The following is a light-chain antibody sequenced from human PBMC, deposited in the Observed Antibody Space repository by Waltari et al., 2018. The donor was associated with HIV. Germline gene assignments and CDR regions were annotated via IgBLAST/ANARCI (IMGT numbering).Light chain of an antibody. CDR2: SNN. J-gene: IGLJ2*01. CDR3: AAWDDSLNGVV. V-gene: IGLV1-44*01. CDR1: SSNLGSNT. Sequence: QSVLTQPPSASETPGQRVTISCSGSSSNLGSNTVNWYQQLPGTAPKLLIYSNNQRPSGVPDRFSGSKSGTSASLAISGLQSEDEADYYCAAWDDSLNGVVFGGGTKLTVL.